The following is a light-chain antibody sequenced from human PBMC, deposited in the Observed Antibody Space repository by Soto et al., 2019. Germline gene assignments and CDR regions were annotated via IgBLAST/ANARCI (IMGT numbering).Light chain of an antibody. V-gene: IGKV1-5*03. CDR3: QQYGSSSPWT. CDR1: QSISRW. Sequence: DIQMTQSPSTLSASVGDRVTITCRASQSISRWLAWYQQKPGRAPKLLIYKASSLETGVPSRFSGSGSGTEFTLIISSLQPDDYASYYCQQYGSSSPWTFGQGTKVEIK. CDR2: KAS. J-gene: IGKJ1*01.